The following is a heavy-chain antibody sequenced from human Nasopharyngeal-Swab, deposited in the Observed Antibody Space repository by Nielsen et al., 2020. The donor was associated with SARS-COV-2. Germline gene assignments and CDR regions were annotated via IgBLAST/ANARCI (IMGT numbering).Heavy chain of an antibody. CDR2: ISGSGGST. Sequence: WIRQPPGKGLEWVSAISGSGGSTYYADSVKGRFTISRDNSKNTLYLQMNSLRAEETAVYYCAKAEYDYVWGSYRAAFDYWGQGTLVTVSS. V-gene: IGHV3-23*01. D-gene: IGHD3-16*02. CDR3: AKAEYDYVWGSYRAAFDY. J-gene: IGHJ4*02.